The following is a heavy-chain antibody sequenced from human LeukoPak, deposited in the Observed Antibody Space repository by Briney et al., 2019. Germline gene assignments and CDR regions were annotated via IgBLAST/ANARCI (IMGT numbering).Heavy chain of an antibody. V-gene: IGHV3-23*01. J-gene: IGHJ5*02. Sequence: GGSLRLSCAASGFTFSSYAMSWVRQAPGKGLEWVSAISGSGGSTYYADSVKGRFTISRDNSKNTLYLQMNSLRAEDAAVYYCAKDPGRRNLFDPWGQGTLVTVSS. CDR2: ISGSGGST. CDR3: AKDPGRRNLFDP. CDR1: GFTFSSYA.